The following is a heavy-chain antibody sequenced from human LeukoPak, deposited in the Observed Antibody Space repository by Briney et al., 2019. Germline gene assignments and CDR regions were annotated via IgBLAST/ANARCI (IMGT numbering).Heavy chain of an antibody. CDR3: ARVIVEVPAAIQEYYFDY. Sequence: SVKVSCKASGGTFSSYAISWVRQAPGQGLEWMGGIIPIFGTANYAQKFQGRVTITADESTSTAYMELSSLRSEDTAVYYCARVIVEVPAAIQEYYFDYWGQGTLVTVSS. CDR2: IIPIFGTA. J-gene: IGHJ4*02. D-gene: IGHD2-2*01. CDR1: GGTFSSYA. V-gene: IGHV1-69*01.